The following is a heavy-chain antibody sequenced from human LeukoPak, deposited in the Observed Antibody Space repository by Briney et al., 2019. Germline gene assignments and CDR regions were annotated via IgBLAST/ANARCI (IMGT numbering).Heavy chain of an antibody. D-gene: IGHD7-27*01. CDR1: GGSISSSSYY. Sequence: SETLSLTCTVSGGSISSSSYYWSWIRQPAGKGLEWIGRIYTSGSTNYNPSLKSRVTMSVDTSKNQFSLKLSSVTAADTAVYYCARVPLGIGYYYYMDVWGKGTTVTVSS. J-gene: IGHJ6*03. CDR2: IYTSGST. V-gene: IGHV4-61*02. CDR3: ARVPLGIGYYYYMDV.